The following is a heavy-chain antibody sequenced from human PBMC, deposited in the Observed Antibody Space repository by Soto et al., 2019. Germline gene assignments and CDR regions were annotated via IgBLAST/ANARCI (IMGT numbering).Heavy chain of an antibody. J-gene: IGHJ4*02. Sequence: QVQLVQSGAEVKKPGASVKVSCKASDYTFTSYGISWVRQAPGQGLEWMGWISPYNGNTDYAQNFQGRLTMTTDTSTRTASMELTSLRSDDTAVYYCARGISEPSSWIYADFFDSWGQGTLVTVSS. CDR1: DYTFTSYG. CDR3: ARGISEPSSWIYADFFDS. V-gene: IGHV1-18*01. D-gene: IGHD6-13*01. CDR2: ISPYNGNT.